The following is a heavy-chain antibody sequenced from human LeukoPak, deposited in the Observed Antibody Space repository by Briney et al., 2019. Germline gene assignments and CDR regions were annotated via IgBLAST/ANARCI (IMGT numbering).Heavy chain of an antibody. Sequence: GGSLRLSCAASGFTFSSHAMHWVRQAPGKGLEWVAVISDDGSNKYYADSVKGRFTISRDNSKNTLYLQMNSLRAEDTAVYYCAKSTAMDYYGMDVWGQGTTVTVSS. D-gene: IGHD2-21*02. CDR2: ISDDGSNK. CDR3: AKSTAMDYYGMDV. J-gene: IGHJ6*02. CDR1: GFTFSSHA. V-gene: IGHV3-30-3*01.